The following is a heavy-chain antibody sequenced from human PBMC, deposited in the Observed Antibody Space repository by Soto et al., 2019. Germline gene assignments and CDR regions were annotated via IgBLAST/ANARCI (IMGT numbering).Heavy chain of an antibody. Sequence: SETLSLTCAVYGGSFSGYYWSWIRQPPGKGLEWIGEINHRGSTNYNPSLKSRVTISVDTSKNQFSLKLSSVTAADTAVYYCARADRRNDAFDIWGQGTMVTVSS. CDR2: INHRGST. J-gene: IGHJ3*02. D-gene: IGHD3-22*01. CDR1: GGSFSGYY. V-gene: IGHV4-34*01. CDR3: ARADRRNDAFDI.